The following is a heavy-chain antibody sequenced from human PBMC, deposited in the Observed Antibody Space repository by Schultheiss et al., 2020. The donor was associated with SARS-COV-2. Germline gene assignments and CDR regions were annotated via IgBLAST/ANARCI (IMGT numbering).Heavy chain of an antibody. V-gene: IGHV3-30*03. Sequence: GGSLRLSCAASGFTFSSYGMHWVRQAPGKGLEWVAVISYDGSNKYYADSVKGRFTISRDNSKNTLYLQMNSLRAEDTAVYYCARDLQWLEYYYYYYGMDVWGQGTTVTVSS. D-gene: IGHD6-19*01. CDR1: GFTFSSYG. CDR3: ARDLQWLEYYYYYYGMDV. J-gene: IGHJ6*02. CDR2: ISYDGSNK.